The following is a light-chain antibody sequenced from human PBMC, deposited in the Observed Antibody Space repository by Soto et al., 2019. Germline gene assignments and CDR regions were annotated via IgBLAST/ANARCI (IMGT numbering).Light chain of an antibody. CDR2: EVS. CDR1: SSDVGAYNY. Sequence: QSALTQPPSASGSPGQSVTISCTGTSSDVGAYNYVSWYQEHPGKAPKLMIYEVSKWPSGVPDRFSGSKSGITASLTVSGLQTEDEADYYCSSYTGSNNYVFGPGTKLTVL. J-gene: IGLJ1*01. CDR3: SSYTGSNNYV. V-gene: IGLV2-8*01.